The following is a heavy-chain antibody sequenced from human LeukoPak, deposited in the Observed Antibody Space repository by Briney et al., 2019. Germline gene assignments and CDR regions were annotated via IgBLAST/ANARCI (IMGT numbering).Heavy chain of an antibody. D-gene: IGHD2-15*01. Sequence: SVKVSCKASGGTFSSYAISWVRQAPGQGLEWMGGIIPIFGTANYAQKFQGRVTITADESTSTAYMELSSLRSEDTAVYYCASPRGYCSGGSCYYHLDYWGQGTLVTVSS. CDR1: GGTFSSYA. V-gene: IGHV1-69*01. J-gene: IGHJ4*02. CDR3: ASPRGYCSGGSCYYHLDY. CDR2: IIPIFGTA.